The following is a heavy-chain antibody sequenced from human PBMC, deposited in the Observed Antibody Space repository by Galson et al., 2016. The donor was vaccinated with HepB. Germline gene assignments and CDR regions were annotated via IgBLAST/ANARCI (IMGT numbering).Heavy chain of an antibody. CDR3: ARLDSSGAYSDY. V-gene: IGHV5-51*01. CDR1: GYSFTNYW. D-gene: IGHD3-22*01. J-gene: IGHJ4*02. CDR2: IYPGDSDT. Sequence: QSGAEVKKPGESLKISCKGSGYSFTNYWIGWVRQMSGKGLEWMGRIYPGDSDTRYSPSFQGQVSISADKSISTAYLQWSSLRASGTAMYYCARLDSSGAYSDYWGQGTRVTVSS.